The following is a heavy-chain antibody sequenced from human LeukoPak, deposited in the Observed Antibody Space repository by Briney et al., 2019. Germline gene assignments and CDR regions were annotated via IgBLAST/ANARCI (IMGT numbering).Heavy chain of an antibody. CDR2: INPSRGST. V-gene: IGHV1-46*01. CDR1: GYTFTSYN. J-gene: IGHJ6*02. CDR3: ARDIVGAGTINSYYYGMDV. Sequence: ASVKVSCKASGYTFTSYNMHWVRQAPGQGLEWMGIINPSRGSTSYAQKFQGRVTMTRDTSTSTVYTELSSLRSEDTAVYYCARDIVGAGTINSYYYGMDVWGQGITVTVSS. D-gene: IGHD6-19*01.